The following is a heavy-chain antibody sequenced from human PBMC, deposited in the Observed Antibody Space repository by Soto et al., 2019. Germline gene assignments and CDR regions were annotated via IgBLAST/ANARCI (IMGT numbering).Heavy chain of an antibody. D-gene: IGHD3-3*01. CDR3: AAGPHNYDFWSGYSLPFDY. CDR2: IVVGSGNT. J-gene: IGHJ4*02. Sequence: SVKVSCKASGFTFTSSAVQWVRQARGQRLEWIGWIVVGSGNTNYAQKFQERVTITRDMSTSTAYMELSSLRSEDTAVYYCAAGPHNYDFWSGYSLPFDYWGQGTLVTVS. V-gene: IGHV1-58*01. CDR1: GFTFTSSA.